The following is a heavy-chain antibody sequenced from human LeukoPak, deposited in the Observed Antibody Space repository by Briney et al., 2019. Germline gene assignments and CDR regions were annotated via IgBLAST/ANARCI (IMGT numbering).Heavy chain of an antibody. D-gene: IGHD3-22*01. Sequence: GRSLRLSCAASGFTFDDYAMHWVRQAPGKGLEWVSGISWNSGSIGYADSVKGRFTISRDNAKNSLYLQMNSLRAEDTALYYCAKDSKGSYYYDSSGYCSHYYYGMDVWGQGTTVTVSS. V-gene: IGHV3-9*01. CDR2: ISWNSGSI. CDR3: AKDSKGSYYYDSSGYCSHYYYGMDV. CDR1: GFTFDDYA. J-gene: IGHJ6*02.